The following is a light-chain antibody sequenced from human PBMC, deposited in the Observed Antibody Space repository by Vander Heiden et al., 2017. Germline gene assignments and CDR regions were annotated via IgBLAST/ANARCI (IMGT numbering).Light chain of an antibody. CDR1: QSVLYSSNNKNY. CDR2: WAS. Sequence: IVMTQSPDSLAASLRGRATINCKSSQSVLYSSNNKNYLAWYQQKPGQPPKLLIYWASTREAGVPDRFSGSGSGTDFTLTISSLQAEDVAVYYCQQYYSTPPFTFGPGTKVDIK. V-gene: IGKV4-1*01. J-gene: IGKJ3*01. CDR3: QQYYSTPPFT.